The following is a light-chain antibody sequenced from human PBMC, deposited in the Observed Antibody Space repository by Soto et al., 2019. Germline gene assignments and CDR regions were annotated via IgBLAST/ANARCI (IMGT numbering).Light chain of an antibody. J-gene: IGLJ3*02. V-gene: IGLV1-51*02. Sequence: QSVLTQPPSVSAAPGQKVTISCSGSSSNIGNNYVSWYQQLPGTAPKLLIYENNKRPSGIPDRFSGSKSGTSATLGITGLQTGDEADYYCGTWDSSLSAFPNWVFGGGTKVTVL. CDR2: ENN. CDR1: SSNIGNNY. CDR3: GTWDSSLSAFPNWV.